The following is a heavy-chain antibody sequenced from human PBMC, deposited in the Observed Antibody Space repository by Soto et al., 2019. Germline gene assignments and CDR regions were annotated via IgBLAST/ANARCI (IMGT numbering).Heavy chain of an antibody. V-gene: IGHV1-2*04. D-gene: IGHD3-10*01. CDR1: GYTFTGYY. J-gene: IGHJ4*02. Sequence: ASVKVSCKASGYTFTGYYMHWVRQAPGQGLEWKGWINPNSGGTNYAQKFQGWVTMTRDTSISTAYMELSRLRSDDTAVYYCAREPISYYGSGISPFDYWGQGTLVTVSS. CDR3: AREPISYYGSGISPFDY. CDR2: INPNSGGT.